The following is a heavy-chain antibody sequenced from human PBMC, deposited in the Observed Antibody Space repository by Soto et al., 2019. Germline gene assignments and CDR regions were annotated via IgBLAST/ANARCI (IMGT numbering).Heavy chain of an antibody. J-gene: IGHJ6*02. CDR2: ISSSGSTI. V-gene: IGHV3-11*01. Sequence: QVQLVESGGGLVKPGGSLRLSCAASGFTFSDYYMSWIRQAPGKGLEWVSYISSSGSTIYYADSVKGRFTISRDNAKNSLYLQMNSLRAEDTAVYYCARDRLYCSGGSCYSRSYYYYGMDVWGQGTTVTVSS. D-gene: IGHD2-15*01. CDR1: GFTFSDYY. CDR3: ARDRLYCSGGSCYSRSYYYYGMDV.